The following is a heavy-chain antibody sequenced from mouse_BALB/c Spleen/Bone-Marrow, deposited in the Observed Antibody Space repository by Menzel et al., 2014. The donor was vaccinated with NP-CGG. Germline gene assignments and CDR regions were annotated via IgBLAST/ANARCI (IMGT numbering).Heavy chain of an antibody. Sequence: DVQLVESGGGLVQPGGSRKLSCAASGFTFSGYGMAWVRQALGKGPEWVAFISNLAYSIYYADSVTGRFTISRENAKNTLYLEMSSLRSEDTAMYYCARGGIYYGNYLANWGQGTLVTVSA. CDR1: GFTFSGYG. V-gene: IGHV5-15*02. CDR2: ISNLAYSI. CDR3: ARGGIYYGNYLAN. J-gene: IGHJ3*01. D-gene: IGHD2-1*01.